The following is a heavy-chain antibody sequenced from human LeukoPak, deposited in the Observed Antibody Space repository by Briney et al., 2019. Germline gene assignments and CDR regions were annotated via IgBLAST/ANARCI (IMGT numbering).Heavy chain of an antibody. CDR2: IYYSGST. CDR3: ARHPYSNRDYYYYMDV. CDR1: GGSISSYY. J-gene: IGHJ6*03. V-gene: IGHV4-59*08. D-gene: IGHD4-11*01. Sequence: PSETLSLTCTVSGGSISSYYWSWIRQPPGKGLEWIGYIYYSGSTNYNPSLKSRVTISVDTSKNQFSLKLSSVTAADTAVYYCARHPYSNRDYYYYMDVWGKGTTVTVSS.